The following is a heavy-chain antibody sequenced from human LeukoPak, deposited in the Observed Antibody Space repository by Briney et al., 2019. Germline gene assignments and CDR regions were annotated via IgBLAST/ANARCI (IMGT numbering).Heavy chain of an antibody. V-gene: IGHV3-9*01. CDR3: AKSNHPYNWNYVGGLDY. CDR2: ISWNSGSI. D-gene: IGHD1-7*01. CDR1: GFTFDDYA. J-gene: IGHJ4*02. Sequence: PGRSLRLSCAASGFTFDDYAMHWVRQAPGKGLEWVSGISWNSGSIGYAVSVKGRFTISRDNAKNSLYLQMNSLRAEDTALYYCAKSNHPYNWNYVGGLDYWGQGTLVTVSS.